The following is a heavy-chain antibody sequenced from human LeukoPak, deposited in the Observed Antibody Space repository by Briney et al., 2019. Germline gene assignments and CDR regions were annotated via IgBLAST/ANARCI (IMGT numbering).Heavy chain of an antibody. CDR3: ALEGDTAMVTLPFDY. V-gene: IGHV1-69*01. D-gene: IGHD5-18*01. J-gene: IGHJ4*02. CDR2: ITAIFRTT. CDR1: GGTFNIYA. Sequence: SVKVSCKTSGGTFNIYAISWVRQAPGQGLEWMGGITAIFRTTNYAQKFQGRVTITADESMSTVYMELSSLRSEDTAVYYCALEGDTAMVTLPFDYWGQGTLVTVSS.